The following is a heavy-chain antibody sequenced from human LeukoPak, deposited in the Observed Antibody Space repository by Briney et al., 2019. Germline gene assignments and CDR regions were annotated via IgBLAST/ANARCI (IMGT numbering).Heavy chain of an antibody. J-gene: IGHJ4*02. CDR1: GYTFTDYF. D-gene: IGHD3-10*01. CDR2: INPKNGDT. CDR3: ARGRFGELSLVVD. Sequence: ASVKVSCTASGYTFTDYFIHWIRQAPGQGLEWMGWINPKNGDTKSAQKFQGRVTMTRDTSISTAYMDLSRLRSDDTAIYYCARGRFGELSLVVDWGQGTLVTVSS. V-gene: IGHV1-2*02.